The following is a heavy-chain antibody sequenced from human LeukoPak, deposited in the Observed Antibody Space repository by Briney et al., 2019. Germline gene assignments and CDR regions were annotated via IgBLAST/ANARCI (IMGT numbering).Heavy chain of an antibody. V-gene: IGHV1-2*02. CDR2: INPNSGGT. CDR1: GYTFTGYY. Sequence: ASVKVSCKASGYTFTGYYMHWVRQAPGQGLEWMGWINPNSGGTNYAQKFQGRVTMTRDTSISTAYMELSRLRSDDTAVYYCARVTGHSSGWYYSFSSGDYPDYFDYWGQGTLVTVSS. J-gene: IGHJ4*02. CDR3: ARVTGHSSGWYYSFSSGDYPDYFDY. D-gene: IGHD6-19*01.